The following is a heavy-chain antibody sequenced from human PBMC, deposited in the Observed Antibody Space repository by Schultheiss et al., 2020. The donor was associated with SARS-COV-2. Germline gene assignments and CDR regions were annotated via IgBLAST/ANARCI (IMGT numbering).Heavy chain of an antibody. V-gene: IGHV3-23*01. CDR1: GFTFSSYA. J-gene: IGHJ6*02. CDR2: ISGSGGST. CDR3: TTEWLYYYYGMDV. Sequence: GGSLRLSCAASGFTFSSYAMSWVRQAPGKGLEWVSTISGSGGSTYYADSVKGRFTISRDNSKNTLYLQMNSLRAEDTAVYYCTTEWLYYYYGMDVWGQGTTVTVSS. D-gene: IGHD3-10*01.